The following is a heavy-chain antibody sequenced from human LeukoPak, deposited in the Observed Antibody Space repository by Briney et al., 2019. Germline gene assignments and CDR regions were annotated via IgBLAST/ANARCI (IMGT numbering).Heavy chain of an antibody. Sequence: SQTLSLTCAISGDSVSSNSAGWNWIRQSPSRGLEWLGMTYYRSKWYTDYAVSVKSRITINPDTSKNQFSLQLNSVTPEDAAVYYCARDRLAAGEHFDYWGQGTLVTVSS. V-gene: IGHV6-1*01. D-gene: IGHD6-13*01. CDR2: TYYRSKWYT. J-gene: IGHJ4*02. CDR1: GDSVSSNSAG. CDR3: ARDRLAAGEHFDY.